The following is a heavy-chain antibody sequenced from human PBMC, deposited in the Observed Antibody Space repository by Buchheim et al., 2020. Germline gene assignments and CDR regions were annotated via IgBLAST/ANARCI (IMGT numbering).Heavy chain of an antibody. D-gene: IGHD3-10*01. CDR2: ISHSGST. V-gene: IGHV4-4*02. Sequence: QVQLQESGPGLVKPSGTLSLTCAVSGGSISSSNWWSWVRQPPGEGLEWIGEISHSGSTNYNPSLESRVTISVDKSKNQFSLRLSSVTAADTAVYYCARCYASGAYGMDVWGQGTT. CDR1: GGSISSSNW. CDR3: ARCYASGAYGMDV. J-gene: IGHJ6*02.